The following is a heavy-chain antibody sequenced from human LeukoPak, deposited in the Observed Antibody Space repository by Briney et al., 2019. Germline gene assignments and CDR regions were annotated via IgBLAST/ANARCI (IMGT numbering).Heavy chain of an antibody. J-gene: IGHJ6*02. D-gene: IGHD2-15*01. CDR2: ISYDGSNK. CDR1: GFTFSSYG. Sequence: GGSLRLSCAASGFTFSSYGMHWVRQAPGKGLEWVAVISYDGSNKYYADSVKGRFTISRDNSKNTLYLQMNSLRAEDTAVYYCAKDRHCSGGSCYPGSYYYGMDVWGQGTTVTVSS. CDR3: AKDRHCSGGSCYPGSYYYGMDV. V-gene: IGHV3-30*18.